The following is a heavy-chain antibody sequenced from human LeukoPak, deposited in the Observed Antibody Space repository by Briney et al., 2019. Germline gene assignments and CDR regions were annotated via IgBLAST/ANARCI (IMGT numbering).Heavy chain of an antibody. J-gene: IGHJ5*02. D-gene: IGHD3-9*01. CDR2: ISSSSSTI. Sequence: PGGSLRLSCAGSGFTFSSYSMNWVRQAPAKGLEWVSYISSSSSTIYYADSVKGRFTISRDNAKNSLYLQMNSLRADDTAVYYCARGNYDISTGQPKGWFDPWGQGTLVTVSS. CDR1: GFTFSSYS. V-gene: IGHV3-48*01. CDR3: ARGNYDISTGQPKGWFDP.